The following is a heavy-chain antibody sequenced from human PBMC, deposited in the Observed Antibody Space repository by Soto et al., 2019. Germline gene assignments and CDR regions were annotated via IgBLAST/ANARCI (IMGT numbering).Heavy chain of an antibody. V-gene: IGHV4-38-2*01. CDR2: IYHTGRS. Sequence: SETLYLTCAVSANSSSSGYYWGCIRQSPGKGLEWIGSIYHTGRSYFNPSLKSRVTISVDTSTNQFSLELTSVAAADAAVYYCARMTYGFWSGYYEGYFDYWGQGTLVSVSS. D-gene: IGHD3-3*01. J-gene: IGHJ4*02. CDR1: ANSSSSGYY. CDR3: ARMTYGFWSGYYEGYFDY.